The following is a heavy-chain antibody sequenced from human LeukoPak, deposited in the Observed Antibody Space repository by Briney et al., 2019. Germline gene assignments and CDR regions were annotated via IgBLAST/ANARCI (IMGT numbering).Heavy chain of an antibody. CDR2: IYSSGDT. CDR3: ARGYPPPSAGFDY. V-gene: IGHV3-53*01. CDR1: GFTVSSNY. D-gene: IGHD6-13*01. J-gene: IGHJ4*02. Sequence: GRSLRLSCAASGFTVSSNYMNWVRRAPGKGLEWVSIIYSSGDTYYAHSVKGRFIVSRDNSKNTLYLQMNSLRAEDTAMYYCARGYPPPSAGFDYWGQGTLVTVSS.